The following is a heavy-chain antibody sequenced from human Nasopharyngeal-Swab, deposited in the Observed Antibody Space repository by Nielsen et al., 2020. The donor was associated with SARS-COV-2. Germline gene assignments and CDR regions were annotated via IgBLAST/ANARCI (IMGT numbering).Heavy chain of an antibody. CDR3: ARAPRMDV. V-gene: IGHV3-53*01. CDR2: IYSDGST. Sequence: GGSLRLSCAASGFTISSKYMNWVRQAPGKGLEYISVIYSDGSTYYADSVKGRFTISRDNSKNTVYLQMNSLRVEDTAVYYCARAPRMDVWGQGTTVTVSS. J-gene: IGHJ6*02. CDR1: GFTISSKY.